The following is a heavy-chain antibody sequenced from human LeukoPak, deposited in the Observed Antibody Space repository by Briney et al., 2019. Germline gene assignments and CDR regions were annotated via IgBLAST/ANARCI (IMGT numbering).Heavy chain of an antibody. CDR1: GYTLNELS. Sequence: ASVTVSCEVCGYTLNELSMHWVRQAPGKGLEWMGGFHPEDGETIHAQKFQGRVTMTEDTSTDTAYMELSSLRSEDTAVYYCATDHPPFIRYYHMDVWGKGTTVTVSS. V-gene: IGHV1-24*01. J-gene: IGHJ6*03. CDR3: ATDHPPFIRYYHMDV. CDR2: FHPEDGET.